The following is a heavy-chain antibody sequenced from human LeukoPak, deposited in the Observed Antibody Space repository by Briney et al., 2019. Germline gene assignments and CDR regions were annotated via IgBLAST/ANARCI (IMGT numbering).Heavy chain of an antibody. J-gene: IGHJ4*02. CDR1: GFIFSSAW. CDR3: ARGLCSSTGCYQGPFDF. V-gene: IGHV3-15*01. Sequence: GGSLRLSCAASGFIFSSAWMTWVRQAPGKGLEWVGHIKNKTYGGTTVYAAPVKGRFIISRDDSRNTLYLQMNRLRTDDTAVYYCARGLCSSTGCYQGPFDFWGQGMLVTVSS. D-gene: IGHD2-2*01. CDR2: IKNKTYGGTT.